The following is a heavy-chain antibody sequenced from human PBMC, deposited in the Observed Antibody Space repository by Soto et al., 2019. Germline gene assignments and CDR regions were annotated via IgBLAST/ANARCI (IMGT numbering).Heavy chain of an antibody. CDR3: ARSRIAAAGANVCY. Sequence: QVQLVQSGAEVKKPGASVKVSCKASGYTFTRYAMHWLRQATGQRREWMGWINAGNGNTKYSQKLQGRVTITRYTSASTAYMELSSLRSEATAVYYCARSRIAAAGANVCYWGQGTLVTVSS. J-gene: IGHJ4*02. CDR1: GYTFTRYA. CDR2: INAGNGNT. D-gene: IGHD6-13*01. V-gene: IGHV1-3*01.